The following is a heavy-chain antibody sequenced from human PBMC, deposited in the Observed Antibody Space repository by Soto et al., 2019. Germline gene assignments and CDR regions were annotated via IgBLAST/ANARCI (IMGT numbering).Heavy chain of an antibody. CDR1: GYTFTSYY. CDR3: ARGGAHDFWSGYYMYYYYVMDV. J-gene: IGHJ6*04. CDR2: INPSGGST. Sequence: ASVKVSCKASGYTFTSYYMHWVRQAPGQGLEWMGIINPSGGSTSYAQRCQGRVTMTRDTSTSTVYMELSSLRSEDTAVYYCARGGAHDFWSGYYMYYYYVMDVWGEGTTVTVSS. D-gene: IGHD3-3*01. V-gene: IGHV1-46*01.